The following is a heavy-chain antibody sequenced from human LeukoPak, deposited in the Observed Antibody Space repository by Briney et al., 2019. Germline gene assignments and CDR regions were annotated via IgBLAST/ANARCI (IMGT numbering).Heavy chain of an antibody. Sequence: ETLSLTCTVSGGSISSSSYYWGWIRQPPGKGLEWIGSIYYSGSTYYNPSLKSRVTISVDTSKNQFSLKLSSATAADTAVYYCAREKELESWSPLDYWGQGTLVTVSS. V-gene: IGHV4-39*01. CDR2: IYYSGST. CDR1: GGSISSSSYY. J-gene: IGHJ4*02. D-gene: IGHD2-15*01. CDR3: AREKELESWSPLDY.